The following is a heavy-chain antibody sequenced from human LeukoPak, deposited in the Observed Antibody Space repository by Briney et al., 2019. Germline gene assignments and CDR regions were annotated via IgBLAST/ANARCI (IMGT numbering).Heavy chain of an antibody. V-gene: IGHV3-7*01. CDR2: IKEDGSEK. CDR1: GFTFSNYW. J-gene: IGHJ6*03. CDR3: ARVNNIVVVFDYYYYMDV. Sequence: GGSLRLSCAASGFTFSNYWMSWVRQAPGKGLEWVANIKEDGSEKHYVDSVRGRFTISRDNAKNSLYLQMNSLRAEDTAVYYCARVNNIVVVFDYYYYMDVWGKGTTVTVSS. D-gene: IGHD2-15*01.